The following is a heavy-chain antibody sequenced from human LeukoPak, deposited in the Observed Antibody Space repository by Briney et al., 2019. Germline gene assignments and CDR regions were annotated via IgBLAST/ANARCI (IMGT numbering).Heavy chain of an antibody. J-gene: IGHJ3*02. CDR1: GLFVSSDY. CDR3: ARVRGDSRGNAFDT. V-gene: IGHV3-53*01. Sequence: PGGSLRLSCAVSGLFVSSDYMTWVRQAPGKGLEWVSLIYSGGKTYYTDSVKGRFTISRDNSNKTLFLQMNGLRAEDTAVYYCARVRGDSRGNAFDTWGQGTMVTVS. CDR2: IYSGGKT. D-gene: IGHD2-15*01.